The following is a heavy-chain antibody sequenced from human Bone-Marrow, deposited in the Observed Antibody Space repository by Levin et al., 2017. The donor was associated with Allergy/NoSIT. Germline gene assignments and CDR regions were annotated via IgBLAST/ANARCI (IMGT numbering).Heavy chain of an antibody. D-gene: IGHD3-10*01. J-gene: IGHJ5*02. CDR3: VREEAFGESWFDP. Sequence: PSETLSLTCTVSGESIGSANYYWSWIRQSPTEGLEWIGNVYYDGANFYNPSLRGRLTISMDTSKNQLSLKLTSVTAADPAVYFCVREEAFGESWFDPWGQGVRVTVSS. V-gene: IGHV4-30-4*01. CDR1: GESIGSANYY. CDR2: VYYDGAN.